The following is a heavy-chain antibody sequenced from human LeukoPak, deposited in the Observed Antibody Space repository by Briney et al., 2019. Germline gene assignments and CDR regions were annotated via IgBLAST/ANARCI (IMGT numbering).Heavy chain of an antibody. CDR2: IYSGGST. CDR1: GFTVSSNY. Sequence: PVGSLRLSCAASGFTVSSNYMSWVRQAPGKGLEWVSVIYSGGSTYYADSVKGRFTISRDNSKNTLYLQMNSLRAEDTAVYYCARECRGFIDYWGQGTLVTVSS. J-gene: IGHJ4*02. D-gene: IGHD3-10*01. CDR3: ARECRGFIDY. V-gene: IGHV3-53*01.